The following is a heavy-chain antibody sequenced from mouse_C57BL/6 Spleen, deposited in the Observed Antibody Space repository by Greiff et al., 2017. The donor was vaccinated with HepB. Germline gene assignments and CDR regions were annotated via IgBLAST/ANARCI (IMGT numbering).Heavy chain of an antibody. CDR2: INPNNGGT. CDR3: ARRAITTVVEPFDY. J-gene: IGHJ2*01. Sequence: SGPELVKPGASVKIPCKASGYTFTDYNMDWVKQSHGKSLEWIGDINPNNGGTIYNQKFKGKATLTVDKSSSTAYMELRSLTSEDTAVYYCARRAITTVVEPFDYWGQGTTLTVSS. D-gene: IGHD1-1*01. CDR1: GYTFTDYN. V-gene: IGHV1-18*01.